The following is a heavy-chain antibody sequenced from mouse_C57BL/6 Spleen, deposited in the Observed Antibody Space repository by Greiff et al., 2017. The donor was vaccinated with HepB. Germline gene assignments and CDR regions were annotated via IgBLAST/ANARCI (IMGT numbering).Heavy chain of an antibody. CDR1: GYSITSGYY. V-gene: IGHV3-6*01. Sequence: EVQLQQSGPGLVKPSQSLSLTCSVTGYSITSGYYWNWIRQFPGNKLEWMGYISYDGSNNYNPSLKNRISIHRDTSKNQFFLKLNSVTTEDTATYYCARGALGFAYWGQGTLVTVSA. D-gene: IGHD3-1*01. J-gene: IGHJ3*01. CDR2: ISYDGSN. CDR3: ARGALGFAY.